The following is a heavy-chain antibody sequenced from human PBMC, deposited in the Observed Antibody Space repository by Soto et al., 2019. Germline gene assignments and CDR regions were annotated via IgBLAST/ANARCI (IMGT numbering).Heavy chain of an antibody. CDR1: GFTFGSYA. CDR3: ARDVGPAVTTPYDY. J-gene: IGHJ4*02. V-gene: IGHV3-30-3*01. D-gene: IGHD4-17*01. Sequence: GGSLRLSCAASGFTFGSYAMHWVRQAPGKGLEWVAGISYDGSIKYYGDSVKGRFSVSRDNSKNTLYLQMNSLRPEDTAVNYCARDVGPAVTTPYDYWGQGTLVTVSS. CDR2: ISYDGSIK.